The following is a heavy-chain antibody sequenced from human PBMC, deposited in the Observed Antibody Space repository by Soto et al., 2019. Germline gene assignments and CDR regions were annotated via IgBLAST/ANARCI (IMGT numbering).Heavy chain of an antibody. CDR1: GYTFTSYY. D-gene: IGHD3-22*01. CDR2: INPSGGST. Sequence: VASVKVSCKASGYTFTSYYMHWVRQAPGQGLEWMGIINPSGGSTSYAQKFQGRVTMTRDTSTSTVYMELSSLRSEDTAVYYCARVVFGSSGYSTHFDYWGQGTLVTVSS. CDR3: ARVVFGSSGYSTHFDY. J-gene: IGHJ4*02. V-gene: IGHV1-46*01.